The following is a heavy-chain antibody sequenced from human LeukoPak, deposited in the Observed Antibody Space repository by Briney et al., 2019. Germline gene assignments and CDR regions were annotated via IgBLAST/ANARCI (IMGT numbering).Heavy chain of an antibody. V-gene: IGHV1-8*01. CDR2: MNPNSGNT. J-gene: IGHJ5*02. CDR1: GYTFTSYD. D-gene: IGHD6-13*01. CDR3: ARVRSPYSSSWGRGANWFDP. Sequence: ASVKVSCKASGYTFTSYDINWVRQATGQGLEWMGWMNPNSGNTGYAQKFQGRVTMTRNTSISTAYMELSSLRSEDTAVYYCARVRSPYSSSWGRGANWFDPWGQGTLVTVPS.